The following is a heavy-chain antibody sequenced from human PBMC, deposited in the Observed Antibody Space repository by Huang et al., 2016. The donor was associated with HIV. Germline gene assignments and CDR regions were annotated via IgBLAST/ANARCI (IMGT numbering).Heavy chain of an antibody. Sequence: QVQLVQSGAEVKTPGSSVKVSCKASGGTFSKYAISWVRQARGQGLEWMGGSIPMWGTPNYARKFQGRVTITADESTSTTYGEVSSLRSEDTALYYCARGQLGSYGDYDVLYWGQGTLVTVSS. V-gene: IGHV1-69*13. CDR3: ARGQLGSYGDYDVLY. J-gene: IGHJ4*02. CDR2: SIPMWGTP. CDR1: GGTFSKYA. D-gene: IGHD4-17*01.